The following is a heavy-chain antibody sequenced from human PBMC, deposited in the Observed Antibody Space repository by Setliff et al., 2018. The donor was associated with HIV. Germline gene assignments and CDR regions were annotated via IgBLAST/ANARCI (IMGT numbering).Heavy chain of an antibody. CDR2: VDYSGST. V-gene: IGHV4-39*01. CDR3: ARRRKFGAAAAGPMDY. J-gene: IGHJ4*01. CDR1: NGSVSSNYYY. D-gene: IGHD6-13*01. Sequence: PSETLSLTCTVSNGSVSSNYYYWGWLRQPPGKGLQWIGNVDYSGSTYYTPSFRGRVTISVDSSKNQFSLKLTSVTAADTAIYFCARRRKFGAAAAGPMDYWGQGTLVTVSS.